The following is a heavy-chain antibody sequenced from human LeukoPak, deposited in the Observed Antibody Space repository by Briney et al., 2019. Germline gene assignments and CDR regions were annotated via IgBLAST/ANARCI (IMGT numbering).Heavy chain of an antibody. J-gene: IGHJ5*02. CDR2: MYNSRLT. CDR3: ARLHYGDPTSWFDP. D-gene: IGHD2-21*02. Sequence: PSETLSLTCTVSGGSINSYYWSWIRQPPGKGLEWIGYMYNSRLTNYNPSLKSRVAISVDTSKNQFSLKLSSVTAADTAVYYCARLHYGDPTSWFDPWGQGTLVTVSS. CDR1: GGSINSYY. V-gene: IGHV4-59*08.